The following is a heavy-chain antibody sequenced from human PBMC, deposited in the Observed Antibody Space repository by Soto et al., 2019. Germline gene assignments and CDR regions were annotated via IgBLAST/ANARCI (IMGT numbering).Heavy chain of an antibody. CDR2: IKQDGSEK. V-gene: IGHV3-7*04. CDR3: ARDWDRCWFDP. D-gene: IGHD1-26*01. CDR1: GFTFSSYW. J-gene: IGHJ5*02. Sequence: EVQLVESGGGLVQPGGSLRLSCVASGFTFSSYWMSWVRQAPGKGLEWVANIKQDGSEKYYVDSVKGRFTISRDNAKNSVYLQMNSLRAEDTAVYYCARDWDRCWFDPWGQGTLVTVSS.